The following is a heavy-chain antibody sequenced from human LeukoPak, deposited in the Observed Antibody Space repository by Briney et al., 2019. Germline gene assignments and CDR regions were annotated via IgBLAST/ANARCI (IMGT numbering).Heavy chain of an antibody. CDR2: INTDGSNT. V-gene: IGHV3-74*01. D-gene: IGHD3-22*01. J-gene: IGHJ4*02. Sequence: PGGSLRLSCAASGFTFDYYWVHWVRQAPGKGLMWVSRINTDGSNTHYADSVKGRFTISRDNAKNTLYLQMNGLRVEDTAVYYSVVWGEDRSGHRFDFWGQGTLVTVSS. CDR3: VVWGEDRSGHRFDF. CDR1: GFTFDYYW.